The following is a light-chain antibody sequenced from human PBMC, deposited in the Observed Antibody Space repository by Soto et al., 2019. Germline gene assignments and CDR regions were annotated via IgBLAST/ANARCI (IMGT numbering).Light chain of an antibody. CDR3: SSYTSSRTYV. CDR1: SSDVGAYSY. CDR2: DVS. V-gene: IGLV2-14*01. Sequence: LTQPASVSGSPGQSITISCTGTSSDVGAYSYVSWYQQHPGKAPKLIIYDVSDRPSGISNRFSGSKSDNTASLTISGLQAEDEAEYYCSSYTSSRTYVFGTGNKVTVL. J-gene: IGLJ1*01.